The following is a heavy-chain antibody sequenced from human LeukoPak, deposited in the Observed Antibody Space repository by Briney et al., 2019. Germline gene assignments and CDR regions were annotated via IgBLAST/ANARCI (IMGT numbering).Heavy chain of an antibody. CDR3: ARDAGNSGYGMDV. Sequence: GGSLRLSCAASGFSFSSYGMHWVRQAPGKGLEWVAVIWYDGSKKYYADSVKGRFIISRDNSRNTLYLQMNSLRVEDTTVYYCARDAGNSGYGMDVWGQGTTVTVSS. CDR2: IWYDGSKK. D-gene: IGHD5-12*01. V-gene: IGHV3-33*01. CDR1: GFSFSSYG. J-gene: IGHJ6*02.